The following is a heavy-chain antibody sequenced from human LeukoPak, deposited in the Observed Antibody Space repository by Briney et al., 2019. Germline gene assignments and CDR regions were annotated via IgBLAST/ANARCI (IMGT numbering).Heavy chain of an antibody. J-gene: IGHJ6*03. V-gene: IGHV4-39*01. CDR1: GGSISSSSYY. Sequence: SETLSLTCTVSGGSISSSSYYWGWIRQPPGKGREWIGSIYYSGSTYYNPSLKSRVTISVDTSKNQFSLKLSSVTAADTAVYYCARLAYSGSYWYYYYYYMDVWGKGTTVTISS. D-gene: IGHD1-26*01. CDR2: IYYSGST. CDR3: ARLAYSGSYWYYYYYYMDV.